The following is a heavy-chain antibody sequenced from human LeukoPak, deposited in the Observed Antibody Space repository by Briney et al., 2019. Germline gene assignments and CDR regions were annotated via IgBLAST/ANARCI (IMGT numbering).Heavy chain of an antibody. CDR2: MNPNSGNT. V-gene: IGHV1-8*01. D-gene: IGHD2-2*01. CDR3: ARGDIVVVPAAMTGYYYYYYMDV. J-gene: IGHJ6*03. CDR1: GYTFTSYD. Sequence: ASMKVSCKASGYTFTSYDINWVRQATGQGLEWMGWMNPNSGNTGYAQKFQGRVTMTRNTSISTAYMELSSLRSEDTVVYYCARGDIVVVPAAMTGYYYYYYMDVWGKGTTVTISS.